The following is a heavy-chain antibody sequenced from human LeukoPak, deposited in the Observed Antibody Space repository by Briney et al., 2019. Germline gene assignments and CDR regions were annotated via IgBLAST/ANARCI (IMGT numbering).Heavy chain of an antibody. CDR3: TRDSVIRFFDWLPQANDAFDI. CDR1: GGSISSSSYY. J-gene: IGHJ3*02. Sequence: SETLSLTCSVSGGSISSSSYYWGWIRQPPGKGLEWTGSIHYTGSTFYNPSLKGRVTISVDTSKHQFSLNLSSVTAADTAVYYCTRDSVIRFFDWLPQANDAFDIWGQGTMVTVSS. CDR2: IHYTGST. V-gene: IGHV4-39*07. D-gene: IGHD3-9*01.